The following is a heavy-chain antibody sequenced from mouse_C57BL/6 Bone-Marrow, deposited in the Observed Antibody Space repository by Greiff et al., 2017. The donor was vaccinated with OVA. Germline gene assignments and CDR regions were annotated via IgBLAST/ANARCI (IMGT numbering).Heavy chain of an antibody. D-gene: IGHD1-1*01. Sequence: VQLQESGAELVRPGASVTLSCKASGYTFTDYAMHWVKQTPVHGLEWIGAIDPETGGTAYNQKFKSKAILTADKSSSTAYMELRSLTSEDSAVYYCTRALYYGSSYEDAMDYWGQGTSVTVSS. CDR1: GYTFTDYA. V-gene: IGHV1-15*01. CDR2: IDPETGGT. CDR3: TRALYYGSSYEDAMDY. J-gene: IGHJ4*01.